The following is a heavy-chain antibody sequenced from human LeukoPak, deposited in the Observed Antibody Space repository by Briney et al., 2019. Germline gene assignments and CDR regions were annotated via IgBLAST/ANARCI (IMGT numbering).Heavy chain of an antibody. Sequence: GGSLRLSCAAPGFTFSSYDMHWVREAPGKGLEYVSAISSNGGSTYYANSVKGRFTISRDNSKNTLYLQMGSLRAEDMAVYYCARSPTSGYSYVYFDYWGQGTLVTVSS. D-gene: IGHD5-18*01. CDR3: ARSPTSGYSYVYFDY. V-gene: IGHV3-64*01. J-gene: IGHJ4*02. CDR2: ISSNGGST. CDR1: GFTFSSYD.